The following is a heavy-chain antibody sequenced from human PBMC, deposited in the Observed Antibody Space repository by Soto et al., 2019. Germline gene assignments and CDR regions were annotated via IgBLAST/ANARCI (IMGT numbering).Heavy chain of an antibody. V-gene: IGHV1-69*08. Sequence: QVQLVQSGAEVKKPGSSVKVSCKASGGTFSSYTISWVRQAPGQGLEWMGRIIPILGIANYAQKFQGRVTITADKSTSTAYMELSSLRSEDTAVYYCARDTDGYHPHDAFDIWGQGTMVTVSS. D-gene: IGHD5-12*01. CDR1: GGTFSSYT. J-gene: IGHJ3*02. CDR3: ARDTDGYHPHDAFDI. CDR2: IIPILGIA.